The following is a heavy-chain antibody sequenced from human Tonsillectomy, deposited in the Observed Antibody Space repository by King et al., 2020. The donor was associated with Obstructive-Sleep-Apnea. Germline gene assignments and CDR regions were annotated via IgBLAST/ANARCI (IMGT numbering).Heavy chain of an antibody. CDR3: ALEDYFRLDP. D-gene: IGHD2/OR15-2a*01. V-gene: IGHV3-7*01. CDR1: GFSFSNYW. J-gene: IGHJ5*02. CDR2: INPDGSQT. Sequence: QLVQSGGGLVQPGGSLRLSCGASGFSFSNYWMSWVRQAPGKGLEWVAKINPDGSQTYHADSVKGRFTISRDNAKNSLYLQMNSLRAEDTATYYGALEDYFRLDPWGQGTLVTVSS.